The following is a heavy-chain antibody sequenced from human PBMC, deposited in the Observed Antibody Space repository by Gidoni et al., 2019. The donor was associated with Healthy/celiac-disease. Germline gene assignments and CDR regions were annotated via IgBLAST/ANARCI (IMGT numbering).Heavy chain of an antibody. D-gene: IGHD2-21*02. V-gene: IGHV3-73*01. CDR2: IRSKANSYAT. CDR3: TSRGHCGGDCYYDY. CDR1: GSTFSGSA. Sequence: EVQLVESGGGLVQPGGSLKPSCAAAGSTFSGSAMHWVRQSSGQGLEWVGRIRSKANSYATAYAASVKGGFTISRDDSKNTAYLQMNSLKTEDTAVYYCTSRGHCGGDCYYDYWGQGTLVTVSS. J-gene: IGHJ4*02.